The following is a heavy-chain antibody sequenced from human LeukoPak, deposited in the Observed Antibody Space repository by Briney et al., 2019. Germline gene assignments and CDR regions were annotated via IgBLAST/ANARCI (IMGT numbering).Heavy chain of an antibody. J-gene: IGHJ4*02. CDR2: ISSSSSYI. D-gene: IGHD3-10*01. V-gene: IGHV3-21*01. CDR1: GFTFSSYS. CDR3: ARVDSGSLRGVIPNFDY. Sequence: PGGSLRLSCAASGFTFSSYSMNWVRQAPGKGLEWVSSISSSSSYIYYADSVKGRFTISRDNAKNSLYLQMNSLRAEDTAVYYCARVDSGSLRGVIPNFDYWGQGTLVTVSS.